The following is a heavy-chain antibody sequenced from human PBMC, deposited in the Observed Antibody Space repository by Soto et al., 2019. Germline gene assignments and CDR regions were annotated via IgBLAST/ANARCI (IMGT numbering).Heavy chain of an antibody. D-gene: IGHD2-2*01. CDR2: IIPLLGKA. Sequence: QVQLVQSGAEVKKPGSSVKVSCKASGGTFSSYTISWVRQAPGQGLEWMGGIIPLLGKANYAQKFQGRVTITADKSTSTAYMELSSLRSEDTAVYYCARQACTSCFFDYWGQGTLVTVSS. J-gene: IGHJ4*02. V-gene: IGHV1-69*02. CDR1: GGTFSSYT. CDR3: ARQACTSCFFDY.